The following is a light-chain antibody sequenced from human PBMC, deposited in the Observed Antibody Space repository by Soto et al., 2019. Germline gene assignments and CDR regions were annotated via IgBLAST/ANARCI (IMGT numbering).Light chain of an antibody. V-gene: IGKV1-39*01. CDR1: QDISNY. CDR3: QQSYSRT. CDR2: AAS. Sequence: DIQMTQSPSSLSASVGDRVTITCQASQDISNYLNWYQQKPGKAPKVLIYAASTLQSGVPSRFSGSGSETDFTLTISSLQPEDFATYYCQQSYSRTFGQGTKVDIK. J-gene: IGKJ1*01.